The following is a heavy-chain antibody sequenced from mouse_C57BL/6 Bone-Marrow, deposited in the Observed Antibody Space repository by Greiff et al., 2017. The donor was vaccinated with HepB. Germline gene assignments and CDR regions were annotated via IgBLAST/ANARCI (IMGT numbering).Heavy chain of an antibody. V-gene: IGHV14-4*01. J-gene: IGHJ2*01. CDR3: TTCWDYFDY. CDR1: GFNIKDDY. D-gene: IGHD4-1*01. CDR2: IDPENGDT. Sequence: EVKLQESGAELVRPGASVKLSCTASGFNIKDDYMHWVKQRPEQGLEWIGWIDPENGDTEYASKFQGKATITADTSSNTAYLQLSSLTSEDTAVYYCTTCWDYFDYWGQGTTLTVSS.